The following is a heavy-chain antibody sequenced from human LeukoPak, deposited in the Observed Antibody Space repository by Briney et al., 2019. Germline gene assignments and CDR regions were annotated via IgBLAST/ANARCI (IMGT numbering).Heavy chain of an antibody. CDR3: ARDLLTYRSAFDY. V-gene: IGHV3-53*01. D-gene: IGHD4/OR15-4a*01. CDR1: GFTVSSNY. CDR2: IYSGGST. Sequence: GGSLRLSCAASGFTVSSNYMSWVRQAPGKGLEWVSVIYSGGSTYYADSVKGRFTISRDNSKNTLYLQMNSLRAEDTAVYYCARDLLTYRSAFDYWGQGTLVTVSS. J-gene: IGHJ4*02.